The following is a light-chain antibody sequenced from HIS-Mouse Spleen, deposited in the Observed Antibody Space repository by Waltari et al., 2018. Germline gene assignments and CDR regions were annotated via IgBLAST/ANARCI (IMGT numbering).Light chain of an antibody. Sequence: QSALTQPASVSGSPGQPITISCPVNSSDVGSYNLVLCYQQHPGKDPKLMIYEGSQRPSWVSTRFSGSKSGNTASLTISGLQAEDEADYYCCSYAGSSPWVFGGGTKLTVL. CDR3: CSYAGSSPWV. J-gene: IGLJ3*02. V-gene: IGLV2-23*01. CDR1: SSDVGSYNL. CDR2: EGS.